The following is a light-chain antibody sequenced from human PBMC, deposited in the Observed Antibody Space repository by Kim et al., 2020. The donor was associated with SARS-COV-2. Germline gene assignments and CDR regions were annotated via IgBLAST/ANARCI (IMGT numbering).Light chain of an antibody. Sequence: RVTSSCTGRSSNIGEPYNVHWYQQIPGTAPKPLIYGNTNRPAGVPDRFSGSKSGTAASLSITGLQAEDEADYYCQSYDSSLRGSVFGGGTQLTVL. CDR3: QSYDSSLRGSV. V-gene: IGLV1-40*01. J-gene: IGLJ3*02. CDR2: GNT. CDR1: SSNIGEPYN.